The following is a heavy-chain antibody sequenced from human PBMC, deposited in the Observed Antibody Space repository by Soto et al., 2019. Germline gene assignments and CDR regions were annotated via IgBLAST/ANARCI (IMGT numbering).Heavy chain of an antibody. CDR3: AREMVRGVIMTHYYYGMDV. CDR2: ISAYNGNT. CDR1: GYTFTRYG. V-gene: IGHV1-18*01. Sequence: ASVKVSCKAFGYTFTRYGISWVRQTPGQGLEWKGWISAYNGNTNYAQKLQGRVTMTTDTSTSTVYMELRSLRSDDTAVYFCAREMVRGVIMTHYYYGMDVWGQGTTVT. D-gene: IGHD3-10*01. J-gene: IGHJ6*02.